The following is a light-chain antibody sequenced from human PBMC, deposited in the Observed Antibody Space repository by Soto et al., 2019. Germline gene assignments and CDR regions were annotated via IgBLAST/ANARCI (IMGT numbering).Light chain of an antibody. CDR2: GNI. CDR1: SSNIGAGYD. CDR3: QSYDSGLSVV. Sequence: QSVLTQPPSVSGAPRQRVTISCTGSSSNIGAGYDVHWYQQLPGTAPKLLIYGNINRPSGVPDRFSGSKSGTSASLAITGLQAEDEADYYCQSYDSGLSVVFGGGTKLTVL. V-gene: IGLV1-40*01. J-gene: IGLJ2*01.